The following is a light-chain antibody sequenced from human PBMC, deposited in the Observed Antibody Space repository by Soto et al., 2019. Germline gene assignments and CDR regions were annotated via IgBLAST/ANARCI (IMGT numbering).Light chain of an antibody. CDR1: SSDVGGYNY. Sequence: QSVLTQPPSASGSPGQSVTISCTGTSSDVGGYNYVSWYQQHPGKAPKLMIYEVSKRPSGVPDRFSGSKSGNTASLTVSGLQAEDEADYYCSSYAASTPVVYGGGTKVTVL. CDR2: EVS. CDR3: SSYAASTPVV. V-gene: IGLV2-8*01. J-gene: IGLJ2*01.